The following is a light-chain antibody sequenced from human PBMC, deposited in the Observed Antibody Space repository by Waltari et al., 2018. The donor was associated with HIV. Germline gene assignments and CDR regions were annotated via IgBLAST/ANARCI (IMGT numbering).Light chain of an antibody. CDR3: QQYGSSPT. CDR2: GAS. CDR1: QSVSSSY. Sequence: EIVLTQSPGTLSLSPGERATHSCRASQSVSSSYLAWYQQKPGQAPRLLIYGASSRATGMPDSFSGSGSGTDFTLTISRLEPEDFAVYYCQQYGSSPTFGQGTKVELK. V-gene: IGKV3-20*01. J-gene: IGKJ1*01.